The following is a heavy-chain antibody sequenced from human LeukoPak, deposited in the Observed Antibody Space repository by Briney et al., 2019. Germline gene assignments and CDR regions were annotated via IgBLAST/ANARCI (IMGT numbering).Heavy chain of an antibody. V-gene: IGHV4-34*01. CDR3: ARHIGYCSGGSRESRRKSWFDP. CDR2: INHSGST. CDR1: GGSFSGYY. J-gene: IGHJ5*02. Sequence: SETLSLTCAVYGGSFSGYYWSWIRQPPGKGLEWIGQINHSGSTNYNPSLKSRVTISVDTSKNQFSLKLSSVTAADTAVYYCARHIGYCSGGSRESRRKSWFDPWGQGTLVTVSS. D-gene: IGHD2-15*01.